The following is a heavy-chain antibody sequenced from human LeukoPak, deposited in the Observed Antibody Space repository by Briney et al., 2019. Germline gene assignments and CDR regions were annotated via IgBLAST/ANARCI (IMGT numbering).Heavy chain of an antibody. CDR2: ISGSGGST. D-gene: IGHD6-13*01. J-gene: IGHJ4*02. Sequence: PGGSLRLSCAASGFTFSSYAMSWVRQAPGKGLEWVSAISGSGGSTYYADSVKGRFTISRDNFKNTLYLQMNSLRAEDTAVYYCAVAYSSSWGYFDYWGQGTLVTVSS. CDR3: AVAYSSSWGYFDY. CDR1: GFTFSSYA. V-gene: IGHV3-23*01.